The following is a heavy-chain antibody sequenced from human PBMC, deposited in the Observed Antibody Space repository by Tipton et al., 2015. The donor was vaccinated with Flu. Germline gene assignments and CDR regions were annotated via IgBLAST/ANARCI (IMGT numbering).Heavy chain of an antibody. Sequence: QLVQSGAEVKKPGASVKVSCKASGYTFIGYHIHWVRQAPGQGLEWMGWINPNTGGINYAQMFQGWVTMTRDTSISTAYMELSRLRSDDTAVYYCARSEDYYGSGSYFDYWGQGTLVTVSS. V-gene: IGHV1-2*04. D-gene: IGHD3-10*01. CDR3: ARSEDYYGSGSYFDY. J-gene: IGHJ4*02. CDR1: GYTFIGYH. CDR2: INPNTGGI.